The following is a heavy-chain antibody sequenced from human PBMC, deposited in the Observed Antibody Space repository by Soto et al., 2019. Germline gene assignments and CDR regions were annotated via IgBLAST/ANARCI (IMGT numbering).Heavy chain of an antibody. Sequence: QVTLKESGPVLVKPTETLTLTCTVSGFSLSNARIGVSWIRQPPGKALEWLAHIFSNDEKSYSTSLKSRLTISKDTSKSQVVLTMTNMDPVDAATYYCARILSIAARRQFDYWGQGTLVTVSS. D-gene: IGHD6-6*01. J-gene: IGHJ4*02. V-gene: IGHV2-26*01. CDR1: GFSLSNARIG. CDR3: ARILSIAARRQFDY. CDR2: IFSNDEK.